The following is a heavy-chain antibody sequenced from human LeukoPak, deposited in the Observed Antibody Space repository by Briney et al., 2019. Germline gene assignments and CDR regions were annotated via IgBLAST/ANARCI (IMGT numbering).Heavy chain of an antibody. CDR3: AKPKITITGTTRCFQH. D-gene: IGHD1-7*01. V-gene: IGHV3-30*18. CDR1: GFPFSSYG. Sequence: GRSLRLSCAASGFPFSSYGMHWVRQAPGKGLEWVAVVSHDGSNEYFVDSVKGRFTISRDNSKNTLYLQMNSLRAEDTAVYYCAKPKITITGTTRCFQHWGQGTLVTVSS. J-gene: IGHJ1*01. CDR2: VSHDGSNE.